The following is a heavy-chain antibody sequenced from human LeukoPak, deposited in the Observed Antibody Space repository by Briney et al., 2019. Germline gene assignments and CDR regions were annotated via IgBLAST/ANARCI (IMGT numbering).Heavy chain of an antibody. D-gene: IGHD3-3*01. Sequence: SETLSLTCAVYGGSFSGYYWSWIRQPPGKGLEWIGEINHSGSTNYNPSLKSRVTISVDTSKNQFSLKLSSVTAADTAVYYCARIGTYYDFWSGPAAAGFDYWGQGTLVTVSS. J-gene: IGHJ4*02. CDR1: GGSFSGYY. CDR3: ARIGTYYDFWSGPAAAGFDY. V-gene: IGHV4-34*01. CDR2: INHSGST.